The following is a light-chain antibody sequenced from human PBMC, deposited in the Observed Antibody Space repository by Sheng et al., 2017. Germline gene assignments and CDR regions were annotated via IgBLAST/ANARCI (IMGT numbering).Light chain of an antibody. Sequence: DIVMTQSPLSLPVTPGEPASISCRSSQSLLHSNGYNYLDWYLQKPGQSPQLLIYLGSNRASGVPDRFSGSGSGTDFTLKNQQSGGWRMFGVYYCMQALQTPQTFGQGTKVEIK. CDR1: QSLLHSNGYNY. J-gene: IGKJ1*01. CDR2: LGS. V-gene: IGKV2-28*01. CDR3: MQALQTPQT.